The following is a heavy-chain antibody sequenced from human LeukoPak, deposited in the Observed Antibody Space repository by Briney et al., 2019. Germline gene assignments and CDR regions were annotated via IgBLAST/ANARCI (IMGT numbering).Heavy chain of an antibody. J-gene: IGHJ6*02. Sequence: PGGSLRLSCSASRFTFSSYTMNWVRQAPGKGLEWVSSIDPSSTYIYYADSVKGRFTISRDNAKNSLYLQMNSLRAEDTALYYCFGFGELLDGMDVWGQGTTVTVSS. CDR2: IDPSSTYI. CDR3: FGFGELLDGMDV. D-gene: IGHD3-10*01. CDR1: RFTFSSYT. V-gene: IGHV3-21*04.